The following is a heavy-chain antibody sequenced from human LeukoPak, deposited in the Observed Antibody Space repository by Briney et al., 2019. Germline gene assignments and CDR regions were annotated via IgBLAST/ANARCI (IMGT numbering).Heavy chain of an antibody. CDR1: GFTFSSYW. V-gene: IGHV3-7*01. CDR3: ASGYCSGAGCPNWFDP. J-gene: IGHJ5*02. Sequence: PGGSLRLSCAASGFTFSSYWMSWVRQAPEKGLEWVAIIKRDGSEKYYVDSVKGRFTISRDNAKNSLYLQMNGLRADDTAIYYCASGYCSGAGCPNWFDPWGQGTLVTVSS. D-gene: IGHD2-15*01. CDR2: IKRDGSEK.